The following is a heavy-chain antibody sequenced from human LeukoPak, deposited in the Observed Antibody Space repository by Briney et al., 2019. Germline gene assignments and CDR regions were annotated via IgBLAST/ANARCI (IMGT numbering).Heavy chain of an antibody. J-gene: IGHJ5*02. CDR2: SSDYNGNT. Sequence: GASVKVSCKASGYTFTSYGISWVRQAPGQGLEWMGWSSDYNGNTNYAQKLQGRVTMTTDTSTSTDYMELRSLRSDDTAVYYCARDLYRDSLPVSWFDPWGQGTLVTVSS. CDR1: GYTFTSYG. V-gene: IGHV1-18*01. D-gene: IGHD4-11*01. CDR3: ARDLYRDSLPVSWFDP.